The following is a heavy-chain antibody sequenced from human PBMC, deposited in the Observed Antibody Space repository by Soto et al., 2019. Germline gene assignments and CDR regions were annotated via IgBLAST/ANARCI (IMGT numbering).Heavy chain of an antibody. CDR1: GFTFNSLS. CDR3: AREPYGDSQYFDY. Sequence: QVQLVESGGGMVQPGTSLRLSCAASGFTFNSLSLHWVRQRPDKGLEWVAVISHDGRVTFYADFVKGRFTVSRDNSKNIIYLQVNSLSAEDTAVYYCAREPYGDSQYFDYWGQRTLVTVSS. J-gene: IGHJ4*02. V-gene: IGHV3-30*04. CDR2: ISHDGRVT. D-gene: IGHD2-21*02.